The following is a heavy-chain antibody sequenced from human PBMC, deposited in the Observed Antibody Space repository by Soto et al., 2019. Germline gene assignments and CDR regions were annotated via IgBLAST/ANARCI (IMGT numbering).Heavy chain of an antibody. Sequence: QVQLVQSGAEVKKPGSSVKVSCKASGGTFSSYAINWVRQAPGQGLEWMGGIIPIFGTANYAQKFQGRVTITADKSTNTAYMELSSLRSEDTAVYYCAAGETLTTVTTNGFDYWGQGTLVTVSS. D-gene: IGHD4-17*01. CDR1: GGTFSSYA. CDR3: AAGETLTTVTTNGFDY. V-gene: IGHV1-69*14. CDR2: IIPIFGTA. J-gene: IGHJ4*02.